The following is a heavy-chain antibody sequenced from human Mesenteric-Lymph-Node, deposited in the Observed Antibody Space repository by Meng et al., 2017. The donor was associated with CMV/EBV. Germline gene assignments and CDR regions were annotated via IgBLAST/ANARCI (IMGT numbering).Heavy chain of an antibody. CDR3: ARADTVIISVY. D-gene: IGHD3-16*01. J-gene: IGHJ4*02. V-gene: IGHV1-8*01. Sequence: ASVKVSCKASGYTFTSYDINWVRQATGQGLEWMGWMNPNSGNTGYAQKFQGRVTMTRDTSISTAYMELSRLRSDDTAVYYCARADTVIISVYWGQGTLVTVSS. CDR1: GYTFTSYD. CDR2: MNPNSGNT.